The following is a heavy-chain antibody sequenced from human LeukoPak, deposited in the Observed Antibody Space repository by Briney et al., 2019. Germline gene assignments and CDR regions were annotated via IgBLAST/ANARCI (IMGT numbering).Heavy chain of an antibody. D-gene: IGHD3-10*01. CDR2: ISSIGSTI. J-gene: IGHJ6*02. Sequence: PGGSLRLSCAASGFTFSDYYMSWIRQAPGKGLEWVSYISSIGSTIYYADYVKGRFTISRDNAKNSLYLQMNSLRAEDTAVYYCARVMVRGSCYYGMDVWGQGTTVTVSS. CDR1: GFTFSDYY. CDR3: ARVMVRGSCYYGMDV. V-gene: IGHV3-11*01.